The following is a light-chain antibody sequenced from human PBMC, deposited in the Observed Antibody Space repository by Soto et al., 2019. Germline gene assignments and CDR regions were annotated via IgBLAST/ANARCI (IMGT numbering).Light chain of an antibody. V-gene: IGLV2-14*01. CDR3: SSYTSSTPVV. CDR2: DVS. CDR1: SSDVGAYNY. J-gene: IGLJ2*01. Sequence: QSALTQPASVSGSPGQSITISCTGTSSDVGAYNYVSWYQQHPGKAPKLMIYDVSNRPSAVSNRFSGSKSGNAASLTISGLQAEDEADYYCSSYTSSTPVVFGGGTKLTVL.